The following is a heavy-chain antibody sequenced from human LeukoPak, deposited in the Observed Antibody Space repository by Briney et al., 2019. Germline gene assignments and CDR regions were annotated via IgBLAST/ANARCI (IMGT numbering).Heavy chain of an antibody. CDR3: ARDYSKRDGPDNWFDP. Sequence: GGSLRLSCAASGFTFSSYAMHWVRQAPGKGLEWVAVISYDGSNKYYADSVKGRFTISRDNSKNTLYLQMNSLRAEDTAVYYCARDYSKRDGPDNWFDPWGQGTLVTVSS. J-gene: IGHJ5*02. D-gene: IGHD2-15*01. CDR1: GFTFSSYA. V-gene: IGHV3-30-3*01. CDR2: ISYDGSNK.